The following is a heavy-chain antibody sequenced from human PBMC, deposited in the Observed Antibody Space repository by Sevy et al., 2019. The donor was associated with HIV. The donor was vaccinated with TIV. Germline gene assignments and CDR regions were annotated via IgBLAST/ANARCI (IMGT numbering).Heavy chain of an antibody. CDR3: ARHPLGNWFDL. Sequence: SETLSLTCTVSGGSISSSRHYWAWIRHSPGKRLEWIGSRFYSGGAYYNPSLQSRVTMSVDTSKNQFSLNVNSVTAADTAVYYCARHPLGNWFDLWGQGILVTVSS. CDR2: RFYSGGA. V-gene: IGHV4-39*01. CDR1: GGSISSSRHY. J-gene: IGHJ5*02. D-gene: IGHD3-16*01.